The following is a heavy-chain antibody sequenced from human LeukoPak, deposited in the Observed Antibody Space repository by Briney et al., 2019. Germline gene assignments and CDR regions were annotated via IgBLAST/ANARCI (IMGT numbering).Heavy chain of an antibody. CDR3: ARVGRRGNYGDYVGKNY. J-gene: IGHJ4*02. V-gene: IGHV4-34*01. CDR1: GGSFSGYY. Sequence: SETLSLTCTVSGGSFSGYYWSWIRQPPGKGLEWIGEINHSGSTNYNPSLKSRVTISVDTSKNQFSLKLSSVTAADTAVYYCARVGRRGNYGDYVGKNYWGQGTLVTVSS. CDR2: INHSGST. D-gene: IGHD4-17*01.